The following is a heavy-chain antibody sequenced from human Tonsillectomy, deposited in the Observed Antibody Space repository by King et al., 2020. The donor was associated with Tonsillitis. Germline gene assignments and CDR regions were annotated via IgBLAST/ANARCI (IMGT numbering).Heavy chain of an antibody. D-gene: IGHD5-18*01. Sequence: VQLVESGGGLVQPGGSLRLSCAASGFTFSTYNMNWVRQVPGKGLEWVSYISSRSVTIYYADSVKGRFTISRDNAKNSLYLQMNSLRAEDTAVYYCARASGYSYAQMGWYFDLWGRGTLVTVSS. J-gene: IGHJ2*01. CDR2: ISSRSVTI. CDR1: GFTFSTYN. V-gene: IGHV3-48*01. CDR3: ARASGYSYAQMGWYFDL.